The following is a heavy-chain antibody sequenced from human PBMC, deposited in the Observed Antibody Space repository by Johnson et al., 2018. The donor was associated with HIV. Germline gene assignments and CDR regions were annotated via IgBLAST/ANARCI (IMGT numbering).Heavy chain of an antibody. CDR1: GFTVSSNY. CDR3: ARGYSSGWYQAFDI. CDR2: IYSGGST. V-gene: IGHV3-66*01. D-gene: IGHD6-19*01. Sequence: VQLVESGGGLVQPGGSLRLSCAASGFTVSSNYMSWVRQAPGKGLEWVSVIYSGGSTYYADSVKGRFTISRDNFKNTLYLQMNSLRAEDTAVYYCARGYSSGWYQAFDIWGQGTMVTVSS. J-gene: IGHJ3*02.